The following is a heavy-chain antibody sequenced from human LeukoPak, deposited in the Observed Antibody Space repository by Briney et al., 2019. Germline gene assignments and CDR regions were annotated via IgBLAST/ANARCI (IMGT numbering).Heavy chain of an antibody. D-gene: IGHD1-26*01. CDR3: ARVSYSGTYQGASAFDI. J-gene: IGHJ3*02. CDR2: IIPIFGTV. Sequence: SVKVSCKASGGTFNNYAITWVRQAPGQGLEWMGRIIPIFGTVNYAQKFQGRVTISKDESTSTDYMELTSLRSEDTAVYYCARVSYSGTYQGASAFDIWGQGTVVTVSS. V-gene: IGHV1-69*05. CDR1: GGTFNNYA.